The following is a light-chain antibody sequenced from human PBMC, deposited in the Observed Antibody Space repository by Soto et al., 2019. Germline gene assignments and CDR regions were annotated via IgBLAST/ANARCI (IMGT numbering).Light chain of an antibody. CDR3: QQYYSTPPHT. Sequence: DIVMTQSPDSLAVSLGERATINCKSSQSVLYSSNNKNYLAWYQQKPGQPPKLLIYWASTRESGVPDRFSGSGSGTDFTLTISSLQAEDVAVYYYQQYYSTPPHTFGQGTKLEIK. CDR2: WAS. J-gene: IGKJ2*01. CDR1: QSVLYSSNNKNY. V-gene: IGKV4-1*01.